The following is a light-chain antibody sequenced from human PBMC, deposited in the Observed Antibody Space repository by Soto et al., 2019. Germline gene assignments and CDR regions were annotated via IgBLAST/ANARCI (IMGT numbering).Light chain of an antibody. CDR2: DVN. V-gene: IGLV2-11*01. Sequence: QSVLTQPRSVSGSPGQSVTISCTGTSSDVGGYNYVSWYQQNPGRAPKLMIYDVNKRPSGVPNRFSASKSDNTASLTISGLQADDEADYYCCSYAGNYTYVFGNGTKVTVL. CDR1: SSDVGGYNY. CDR3: CSYAGNYTYV. J-gene: IGLJ1*01.